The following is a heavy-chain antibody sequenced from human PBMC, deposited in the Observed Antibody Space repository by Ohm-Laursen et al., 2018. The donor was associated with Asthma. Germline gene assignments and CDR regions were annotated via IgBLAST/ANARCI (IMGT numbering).Heavy chain of an antibody. CDR2: ISYGGSKK. CDR3: AKDLNGFDWLLSRSSGMDV. Sequence: SLRFSCAASGFSFSSYAMHWVRQAPGMGLEWVAVISYGGSKKFYADSVKGRFTIPRDNSKNTLYLQMNSLRAEDTAVYYCAKDLNGFDWLLSRSSGMDVWGRGTTVTVSS. D-gene: IGHD3-9*01. J-gene: IGHJ6*02. V-gene: IGHV3-30*18. CDR1: GFSFSSYA.